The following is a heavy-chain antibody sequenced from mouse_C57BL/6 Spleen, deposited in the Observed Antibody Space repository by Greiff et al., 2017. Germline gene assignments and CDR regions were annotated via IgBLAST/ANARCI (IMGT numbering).Heavy chain of an antibody. CDR3: ARRSNPLYAMDY. J-gene: IGHJ4*01. D-gene: IGHD2-5*01. CDR1: GYSITSGYD. CDR2: ISYSGST. V-gene: IGHV3-1*01. Sequence: DVHLVESGPGMVKPSQSLSLTCTVTGYSITSGYDWHWIRHFPGNKLEWMGYISYSGSTNYNPSLKSRISITHDTSKNHFFLKLNSVTTEDTATYYCARRSNPLYAMDYWGQGTSVTVSS.